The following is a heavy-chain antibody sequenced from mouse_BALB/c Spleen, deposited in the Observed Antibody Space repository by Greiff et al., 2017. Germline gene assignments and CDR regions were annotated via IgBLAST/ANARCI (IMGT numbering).Heavy chain of an antibody. J-gene: IGHJ2*01. CDR3: ARAGGNWYYFDY. V-gene: IGHV3-8*02. CDR2: ISYSGST. CDR1: GDSITSGY. Sequence: EVKLMESGPSLVKPSQTLSLTCSVTGDSITSGYWNWIRKFPGNKLEYMGYISYSGSTYYNPSLKSRISITRDTSKNQYYLQLNSVTTEDTATYYCARAGGNWYYFDYWGQGTTLTVSS. D-gene: IGHD4-1*01.